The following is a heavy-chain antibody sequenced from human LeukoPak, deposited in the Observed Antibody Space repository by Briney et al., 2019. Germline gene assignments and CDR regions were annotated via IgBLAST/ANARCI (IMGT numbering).Heavy chain of an antibody. D-gene: IGHD1-26*01. J-gene: IGHJ6*02. V-gene: IGHV1-46*01. Sequence: ASVKVSCKASGYTFTSYYMRWVRQAPGQGLEWMGIINPSGGSTSYAQKFQGRVTMTRDTSTSTVYMELSSLRSEDTAVYYCARDPFTQIVGATRGLVRYYGMDVWGQGTTVTVSS. CDR3: ARDPFTQIVGATRGLVRYYGMDV. CDR2: INPSGGST. CDR1: GYTFTSYY.